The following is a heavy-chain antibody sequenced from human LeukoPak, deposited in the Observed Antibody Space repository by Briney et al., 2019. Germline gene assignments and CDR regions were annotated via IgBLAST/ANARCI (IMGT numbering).Heavy chain of an antibody. J-gene: IGHJ4*02. CDR1: GGSISSYY. V-gene: IGHV4-59*08. CDR3: ASAVAGQVFDY. D-gene: IGHD6-19*01. Sequence: PSETLSLTCTASGGSISSYYWSWIRQPPGKGLEWIGYIYYSGSTNYNPSLKSRVTISVDTSKNQFSLKLSSVTAADTAVYYCASAVAGQVFDYWGQGTLVTVSS. CDR2: IYYSGST.